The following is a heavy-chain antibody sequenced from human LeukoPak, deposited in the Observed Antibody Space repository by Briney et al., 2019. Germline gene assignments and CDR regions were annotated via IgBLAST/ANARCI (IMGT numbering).Heavy chain of an antibody. CDR1: GFTFSSYA. D-gene: IGHD6-13*01. CDR2: ISGSGGST. J-gene: IGHJ4*02. Sequence: GRSLRLSCAASGFTFSSYAMSWVRQPPGKGLEWVSVISGSGGSTYYADSVKGRFTISRDNSKNTLYLQMNSLRAEDTAVYYCAKDRGSSSWYDYWGQGTLVTVSS. V-gene: IGHV3-23*01. CDR3: AKDRGSSSWYDY.